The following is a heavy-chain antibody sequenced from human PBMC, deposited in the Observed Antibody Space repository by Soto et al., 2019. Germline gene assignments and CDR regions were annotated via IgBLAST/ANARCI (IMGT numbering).Heavy chain of an antibody. CDR3: AIDSASNFVYGSDY. J-gene: IGHJ4*02. CDR1: GFTFSSYA. Sequence: PGGSLRLSCAASGFTFSSYAMHWVRQAPGKGLEWVAVISYDGSNKYYADSVKGRFTIFRDNSKNTLYLQMNSLRAEDTAVYYCAIDSASNFVYGSDYWGQGTLVTVSS. V-gene: IGHV3-30-3*01. D-gene: IGHD3-10*01. CDR2: ISYDGSNK.